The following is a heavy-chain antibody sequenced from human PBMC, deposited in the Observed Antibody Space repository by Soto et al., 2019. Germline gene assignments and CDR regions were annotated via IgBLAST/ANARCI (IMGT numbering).Heavy chain of an antibody. J-gene: IGHJ4*02. CDR1: GGSISSYY. CDR2: IYYSGST. Sequence: SETLSLTCTVSGGSISSYYWSWIRQPPGKGLEWIGYIYYSGSTNYNPSLKSRVTISVDTSKNQFSLKLSSVTAADTAVYYCARDRSLFTFDLWGQGTLVTVSS. CDR3: ARDRSLFTFDL. V-gene: IGHV4-59*01.